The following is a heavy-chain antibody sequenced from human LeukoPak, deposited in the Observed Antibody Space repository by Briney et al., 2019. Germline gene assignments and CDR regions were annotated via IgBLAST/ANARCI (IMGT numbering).Heavy chain of an antibody. D-gene: IGHD4-17*01. J-gene: IGHJ5*02. CDR3: ARLKRGTTVTNNWFDP. CDR2: IFYSGNT. V-gene: IGHV4-39*07. CDR1: GGSISSSSYY. Sequence: KPSETLSLTCTVSGGSISSSSYYWGWIRQPLGKGLEWIGSIFYSGNTNYNPSLKSRVTISIDTSKNQFSLKLSSVTAADTAVYYCARLKRGTTVTNNWFDPWGQGTLVTVSS.